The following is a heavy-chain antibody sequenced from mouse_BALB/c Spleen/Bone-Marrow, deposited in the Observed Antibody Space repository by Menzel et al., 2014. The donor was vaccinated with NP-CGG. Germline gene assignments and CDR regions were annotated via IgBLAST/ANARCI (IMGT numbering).Heavy chain of an antibody. Sequence: QVQLQQSGAELVKPGASVKLSCKASGYTFTSYYMYWVKQRPGQGLEWIGGINPSDGGTNFNEKFKSKATLTVDKSSSTAYMQLGSLTSEDSAVYYCTRRGDYDKRVVFAYWGQGTLVTVSA. CDR1: GYTFTSYY. CDR2: INPSDGGT. J-gene: IGHJ3*01. CDR3: TRRGDYDKRVVFAY. V-gene: IGHV1S81*02. D-gene: IGHD2-4*01.